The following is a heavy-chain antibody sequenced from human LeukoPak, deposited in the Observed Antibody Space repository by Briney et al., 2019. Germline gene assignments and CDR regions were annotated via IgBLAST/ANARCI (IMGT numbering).Heavy chain of an antibody. V-gene: IGHV3-30*04. D-gene: IGHD2-2*01. J-gene: IGHJ6*03. CDR3: ARGQGYESYYYMDV. Sequence: GGSLRLSCAASGFTFSTYAIHWVRQAPGKGLEWVAVISFDGVNTFYADSVKGRFTISRDNSNNTVYLQMNNLRPEDTAVFYCARGQGYESYYYMDVWGKGTTVSVSS. CDR2: ISFDGVNT. CDR1: GFTFSTYA.